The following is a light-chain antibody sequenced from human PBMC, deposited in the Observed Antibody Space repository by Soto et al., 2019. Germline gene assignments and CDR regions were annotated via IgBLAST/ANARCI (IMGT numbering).Light chain of an antibody. J-gene: IGKJ1*01. CDR3: EHYNSYSEA. Sequence: DIQMTQSPSTLSRSVGDRVTITCRASQTISSWLAWYQQKPGKAPKLLIYQASTLKSGVQSRFSGSGSGTEFTLTISSLQPDDFATYYCEHYNSYSEAFGQGTKVDIK. CDR1: QTISSW. V-gene: IGKV1-5*03. CDR2: QAS.